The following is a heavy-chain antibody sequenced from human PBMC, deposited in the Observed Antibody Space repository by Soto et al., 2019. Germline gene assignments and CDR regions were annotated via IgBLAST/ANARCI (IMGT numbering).Heavy chain of an antibody. V-gene: IGHV4-34*01. CDR1: GGSFSGYY. J-gene: IGHJ4*02. CDR3: ARGSIAVAGTDY. Sequence: SETLSLTCAVYGGSFSGYYWSWIRQPPGKGLEWIGEINHSGSTNYNPSLKSRVTISVDTSKNQFSLKLSSVTAADTAVYYCARGSIAVAGTDYWGQGTLVTVSS. D-gene: IGHD6-19*01. CDR2: INHSGST.